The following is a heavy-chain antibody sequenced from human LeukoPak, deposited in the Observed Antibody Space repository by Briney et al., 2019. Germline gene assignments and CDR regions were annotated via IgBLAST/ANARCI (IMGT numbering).Heavy chain of an antibody. CDR2: ISSSNSHI. Sequence: GGSLRLSCATSGFPFSPYTVNWVRQAPGKGLEWVSFISSSNSHIHYADSVKGRFSISRDNAKNSLYVQMNSLRAEDTAVYYCARLGIAAAGLLAFDIWGQGTMVTVSS. CDR3: ARLGIAAAGLLAFDI. D-gene: IGHD6-13*01. CDR1: GFPFSPYT. J-gene: IGHJ3*02. V-gene: IGHV3-21*01.